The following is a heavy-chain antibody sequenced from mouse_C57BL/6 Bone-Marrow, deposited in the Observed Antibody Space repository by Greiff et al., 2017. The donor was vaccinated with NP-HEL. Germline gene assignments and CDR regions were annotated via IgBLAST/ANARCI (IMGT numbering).Heavy chain of an antibody. CDR1: EYEFPSHD. CDR3: AITIYYYGSSYFYWYFDV. V-gene: IGHV5-2*03. Sequence: EVKLVESGGGLVQPGESLKLSCESNEYEFPSHDMSWVRKTPEKRLELVAAINSDGGSTYYPDTMERRFIISRDNTKKTLYLQMSSLRSEDTALYYCAITIYYYGSSYFYWYFDVWGTGTTVTVSS. J-gene: IGHJ1*03. D-gene: IGHD1-1*01. CDR2: INSDGGST.